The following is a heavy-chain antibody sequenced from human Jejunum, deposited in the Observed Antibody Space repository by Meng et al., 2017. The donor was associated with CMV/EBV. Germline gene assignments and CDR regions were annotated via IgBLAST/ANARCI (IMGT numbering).Heavy chain of an antibody. Sequence: VERGGGVVPHGGSLRLSCAVSGISVTTNYMAWVRQTPGKGLEWVSVIYSGGDKTYYADSVKGRFTISRDSSRNTLYLQMTSLRAGDTALYYCARGAMSFESWGQGTLVTVSS. J-gene: IGHJ5*01. CDR1: GISVTTNY. V-gene: IGHV3-66*01. CDR3: ARGAMSFES. CDR2: IYSGGDKT.